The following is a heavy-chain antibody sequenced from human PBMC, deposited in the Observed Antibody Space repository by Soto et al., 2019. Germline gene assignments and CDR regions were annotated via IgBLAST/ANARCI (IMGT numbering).Heavy chain of an antibody. Sequence: QVQLQQSGPGLVKPSETLSLTCSVSSGPTSRHNWGWIRQTPGRGLAWIGYVYSTGGTSYNPSLNRRVTISADTSTNHISLTLTAVTAADTAVYYCVRQGIGNLHGLVDVWGQGTTVRVSS. V-gene: IGHV4-59*08. CDR3: VRQGIGNLHGLVDV. J-gene: IGHJ6*02. CDR2: VYSTGGT. CDR1: SGPTSRHN. D-gene: IGHD1-1*01.